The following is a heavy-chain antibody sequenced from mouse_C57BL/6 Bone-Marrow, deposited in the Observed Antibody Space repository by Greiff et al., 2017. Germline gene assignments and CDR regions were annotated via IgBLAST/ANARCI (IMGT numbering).Heavy chain of an antibody. Sequence: QVQLQQPGAELVMPAASVKLSCNASGYTFTSYWMHWVKQRPGQGLEWIGEIDPSDSYTNYNQKFKGKSTLTVDKSSSTAYMQLSSLTSDDSAVYYCALYDYDEAWFAYWGQGTLVTVSA. CDR3: ALYDYDEAWFAY. D-gene: IGHD2-4*01. CDR2: IDPSDSYT. CDR1: GYTFTSYW. J-gene: IGHJ3*01. V-gene: IGHV1-69*01.